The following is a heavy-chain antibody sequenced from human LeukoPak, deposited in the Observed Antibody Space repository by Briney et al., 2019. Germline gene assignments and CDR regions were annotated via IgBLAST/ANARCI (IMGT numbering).Heavy chain of an antibody. CDR3: ARYSGYYLSYFDY. CDR1: DGSFSGYY. D-gene: IGHD3-22*01. Sequence: SETLTLTCAVYDGSFSGYYWSWIRQPPGKGLEWIGEINHSGSSNYNPSLKSRVTISVDTSKNQFSLKLSSVTAADTAVYYCARYSGYYLSYFDYWGQGTLVTVSS. V-gene: IGHV4-34*01. CDR2: INHSGSS. J-gene: IGHJ4*02.